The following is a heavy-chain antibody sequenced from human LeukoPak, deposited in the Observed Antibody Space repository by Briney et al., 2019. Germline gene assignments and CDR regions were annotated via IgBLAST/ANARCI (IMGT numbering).Heavy chain of an antibody. CDR1: GGSISSYY. V-gene: IGHV4-59*01. J-gene: IGHJ6*02. Sequence: SETLSLTCTVSGGSISSYYWSWIRQPPGKGLEWIGYIYYSGSTNYNPSLKSRVTISVDTSKNQFSLKLSSVTAADTAVYYCARDGPTYGMDVWGQGTTVTVSS. CDR3: ARDGPTYGMDV. CDR2: IYYSGST.